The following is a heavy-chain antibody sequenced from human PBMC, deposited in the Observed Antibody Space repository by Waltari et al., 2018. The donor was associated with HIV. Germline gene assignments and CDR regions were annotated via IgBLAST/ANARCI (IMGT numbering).Heavy chain of an antibody. J-gene: IGHJ4*02. CDR1: GFTFSGYA. Sequence: ASGFTFSGYAMKWVRQAPGKGLEWVSAISRTSSYIYYADSVKGRFTISRDNAKNSVYLQMNSLRVEDTAVYYCARDERRCNSGDCYPSDYWGQGTLVTVS. V-gene: IGHV3-21*01. CDR3: ARDERRCNSGDCYPSDY. D-gene: IGHD2-21*02. CDR2: ISRTSSYI.